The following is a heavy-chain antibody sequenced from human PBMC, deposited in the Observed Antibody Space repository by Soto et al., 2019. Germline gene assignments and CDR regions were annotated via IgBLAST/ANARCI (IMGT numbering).Heavy chain of an antibody. CDR3: ARGALTTMGDGYYFDY. V-gene: IGHV3-48*01. D-gene: IGHD4-17*01. CDR1: GFTFSSYS. Sequence: EVQLVESGGGLVQPGGSLRLSCAASGFTFSSYSMNWVRQAPGKGLEWVSNIRSSSSTIYYADSVKGRFTISRDNAKNSLYLQMNSLRAEDTAVYYCARGALTTMGDGYYFDYWDQGTLVTVSS. J-gene: IGHJ4*02. CDR2: IRSSSSTI.